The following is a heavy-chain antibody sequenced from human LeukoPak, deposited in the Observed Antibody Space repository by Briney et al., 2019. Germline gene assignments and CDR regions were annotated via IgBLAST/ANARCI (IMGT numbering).Heavy chain of an antibody. Sequence: ASVKVSCKASGYTFTSYGISWVRQAPGQGLDWMGWISAYNGNTNYAQKLQGRVTMTADTSTSTAYMELRSLRSDDTAVYYCARGLMGGYSYGMWFDYWGQGTLVTVSS. CDR1: GYTFTSYG. J-gene: IGHJ4*02. CDR3: ARGLMGGYSYGMWFDY. D-gene: IGHD5-18*01. V-gene: IGHV1-18*01. CDR2: ISAYNGNT.